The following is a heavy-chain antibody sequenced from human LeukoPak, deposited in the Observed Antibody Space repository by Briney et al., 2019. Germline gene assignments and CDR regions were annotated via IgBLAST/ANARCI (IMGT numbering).Heavy chain of an antibody. CDR3: ARRRDGYNYYYYGMDV. CDR1: GFTFSSYG. J-gene: IGHJ6*02. D-gene: IGHD5-24*01. CDR2: ISYDGSNK. Sequence: GGSLRLSCAASGFTFSSYGMHWVRQAPGKGLEWMAVISYDGSNKYYADSVKGRFTISRDNSKNTLYLQMNSLRAEDTAVYYCARRRDGYNYYYYGMDVWGQGTTVTVSS. V-gene: IGHV3-30*03.